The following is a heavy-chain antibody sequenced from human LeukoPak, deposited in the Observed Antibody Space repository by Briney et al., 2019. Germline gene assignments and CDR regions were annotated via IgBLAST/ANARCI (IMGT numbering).Heavy chain of an antibody. CDR1: GFTFSSYA. CDR3: ARDRKGEYSSGWYNFDY. Sequence: PGRSLRLSCAASGFTFSSYAMHWVRQAPGKGLEWVAVISYDGSNKYYADSVKGRFTISGDNSKNTLYLQMNSLRAEDTAVYYCARDRKGEYSSGWYNFDYWGQGTLVTVSS. D-gene: IGHD6-19*01. J-gene: IGHJ4*02. CDR2: ISYDGSNK. V-gene: IGHV3-30*04.